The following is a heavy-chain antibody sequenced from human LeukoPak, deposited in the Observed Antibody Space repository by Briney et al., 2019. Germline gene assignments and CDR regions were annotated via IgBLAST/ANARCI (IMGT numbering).Heavy chain of an antibody. J-gene: IGHJ4*02. CDR1: GFTFSTYW. V-gene: IGHV3-7*01. CDR3: ASWGAGGNF. Sequence: GGSLRLSCAASGFTFSTYWMSWVRQVLGKGLEWVANIYPDGRGKDYVDSVKGRFTISRDNAKRSLYLQMNSLRVEDTAVYFCASWGAGGNFWGQGTLVTVSS. D-gene: IGHD4-23*01. CDR2: IYPDGRGK.